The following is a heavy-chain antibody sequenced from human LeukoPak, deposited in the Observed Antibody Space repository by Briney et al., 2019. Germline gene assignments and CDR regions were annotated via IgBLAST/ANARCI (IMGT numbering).Heavy chain of an antibody. D-gene: IGHD6-6*01. Sequence: SVKVSCKASGGTFSSYAISWVRQAPGQGLEWMGRIIPIFGTANYAQKFQGRVTITTDESTSTAYMELSSLRSEDTAVYYCAGGGYSSSSGGVDYWGQGTLVTVSS. CDR3: AGGGYSSSSGGVDY. J-gene: IGHJ4*02. V-gene: IGHV1-69*05. CDR2: IIPIFGTA. CDR1: GGTFSSYA.